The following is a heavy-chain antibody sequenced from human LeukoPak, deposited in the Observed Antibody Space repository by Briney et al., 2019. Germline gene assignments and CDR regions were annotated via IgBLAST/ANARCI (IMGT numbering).Heavy chain of an antibody. CDR2: ISWNSGGI. CDR3: AKVLLSRYYDRSGYAHAFDS. D-gene: IGHD3-22*01. Sequence: GGSLRLSCAASGFTFDDYAMHWVRQAPGKGLEWVSAISWNSGGIGYADSVKGRFTISRDNAKNSLSLQMNSLRAEDTALYYCAKVLLSRYYDRSGYAHAFDSGAKGQWSPSLQ. J-gene: IGHJ3*01. CDR1: GFTFDDYA. V-gene: IGHV3-9*01.